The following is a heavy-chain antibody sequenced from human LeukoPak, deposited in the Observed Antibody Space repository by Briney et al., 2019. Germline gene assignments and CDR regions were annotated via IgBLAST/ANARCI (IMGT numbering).Heavy chain of an antibody. V-gene: IGHV4-59*01. CDR1: GGSISSYY. CDR3: ARDNEYCGGDCYVI. CDR2: IHYSGST. D-gene: IGHD2-21*02. J-gene: IGHJ4*02. Sequence: PSETLSLTCTVSGGSISSYYWSWLRQPPGKGLEWIGFIHYSGSTNYNPSLKSRVTISVDTSKNQFSLKLSSVTAADTAVYYCARDNEYCGGDCYVIWGQGTLVTVSS.